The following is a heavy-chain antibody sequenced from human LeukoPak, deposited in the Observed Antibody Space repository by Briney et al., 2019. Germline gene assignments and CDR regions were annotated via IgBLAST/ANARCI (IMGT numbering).Heavy chain of an antibody. CDR1: GFTFSDYW. V-gene: IGHV3-7*03. CDR2: IKGDETEK. D-gene: IGHD3-3*01. CDR3: ARALSA. Sequence: GGSLRLSCAASGFTFSDYWMHWVRRAPGKGLEGVANIKGDETEKYYVDSVKGRFTISRDNAKNSVFLQMNSLRVEDTAIYYCARALSAWGQGTLVTVSS. J-gene: IGHJ4*02.